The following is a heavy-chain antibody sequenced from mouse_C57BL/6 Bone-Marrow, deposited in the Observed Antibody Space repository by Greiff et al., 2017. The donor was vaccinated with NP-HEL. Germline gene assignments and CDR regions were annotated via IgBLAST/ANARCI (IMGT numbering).Heavy chain of an antibody. CDR3: AIEVVDVDY. Sequence: QVQLQQPGAELVKPGASVKLSCKASGYTFTSYWMHWVKQRPGQGLEWIGMIHPNSGSTNYNEKFKGKATLTVDKSSSTAYMQLSSLSSEDSAVYYCAIEVVDVDYWGQGTTLTVSS. CDR2: IHPNSGST. V-gene: IGHV1-64*01. CDR1: GYTFTSYW. D-gene: IGHD1-1*01. J-gene: IGHJ2*01.